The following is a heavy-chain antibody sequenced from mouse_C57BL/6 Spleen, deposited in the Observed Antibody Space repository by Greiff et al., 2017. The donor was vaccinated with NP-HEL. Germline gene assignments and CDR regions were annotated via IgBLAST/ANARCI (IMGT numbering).Heavy chain of an antibody. Sequence: VQLQQPGAELVMPGASVKLSCKASGYTFTSYWMHWVKQRPGQGLEWIGEIDPSASYTNYNQKFKGKSTLTVDKSSSTAYMQLSSLTSEDSAVYYCARGNYYGSLYYFDYWGQGTTLTVSS. CDR1: GYTFTSYW. CDR3: ARGNYYGSLYYFDY. V-gene: IGHV1-69*01. J-gene: IGHJ2*01. D-gene: IGHD1-1*01. CDR2: IDPSASYT.